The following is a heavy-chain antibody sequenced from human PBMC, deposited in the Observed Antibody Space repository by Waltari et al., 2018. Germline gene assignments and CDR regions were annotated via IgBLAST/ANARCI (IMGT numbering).Heavy chain of an antibody. J-gene: IGHJ5*02. D-gene: IGHD3-16*02. CDR1: GGSINSGGVS. CDR3: ATDRNTRFDP. Sequence: QVQLQESGPGLLKPAQTLSLTCAVSGGSINSGGVSWTWIRQPPGTGLEWIGNIYNSGNMFYNPSLRSRVSMSVDTSKNQFSLRLSSVTAADTAVYFCATDRNTRFDPWGQGTLVTVSS. V-gene: IGHV4-31*11. CDR2: IYNSGNM.